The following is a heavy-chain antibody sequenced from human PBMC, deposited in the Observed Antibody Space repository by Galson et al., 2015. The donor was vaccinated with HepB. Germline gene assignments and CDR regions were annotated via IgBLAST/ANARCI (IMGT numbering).Heavy chain of an antibody. Sequence: TLSLTCTVSGGSISSYYWSWIRQPPGKGLEWIGYIYYSGSTNYNPSLKSRVTISVDTSKNQFSLKLSSVTAADTAVYYCARGGYSYGYGWFNYWGQGTLVTVSS. V-gene: IGHV4-59*01. J-gene: IGHJ4*02. CDR1: GGSISSYY. CDR3: ARGGYSYGYGWFNY. CDR2: IYYSGST. D-gene: IGHD5-18*01.